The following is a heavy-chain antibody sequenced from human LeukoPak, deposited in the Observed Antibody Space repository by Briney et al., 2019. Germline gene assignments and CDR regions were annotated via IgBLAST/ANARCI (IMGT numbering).Heavy chain of an antibody. Sequence: TGGSLRLSCAASGYTFSRYWIHWVRQAPGKGLVWVSRINTDGTITTYADSVKGRFTISRDNAKNILYLQMNSLRVEDTAVYYCARDYSGYDDYWGQGTLVTVSS. CDR1: GYTFSRYW. D-gene: IGHD3-22*01. V-gene: IGHV3-74*01. CDR2: INTDGTIT. CDR3: ARDYSGYDDY. J-gene: IGHJ4*02.